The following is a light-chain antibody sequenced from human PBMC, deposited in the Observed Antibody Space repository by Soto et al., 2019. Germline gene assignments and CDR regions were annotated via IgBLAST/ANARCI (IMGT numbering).Light chain of an antibody. V-gene: IGKV3-11*01. J-gene: IGKJ2*01. CDR1: QGVSSY. CDR3: QQRSNWPPT. Sequence: EIVLTQSPATLSLSPGERPTLPCRASQGVSSYLAWYQQKPGQAPRLLIYDASNRATGIPARFSGSGSGTDFTLTISSLEPEDFAVYYCQQRSNWPPTFGQGTKLEIK. CDR2: DAS.